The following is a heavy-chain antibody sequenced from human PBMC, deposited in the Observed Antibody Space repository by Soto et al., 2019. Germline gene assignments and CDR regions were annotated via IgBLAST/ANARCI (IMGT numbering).Heavy chain of an antibody. V-gene: IGHV3-9*01. Sequence: EVQLVESGGGLVQPGRSLRLSCAASGFTFDDYAMHWVRQAPGKGLEWVSGISWNSGSIGYADSVKGRFTISRDNAKNSLYLQMNSLRAEDTALYYCAKVLDYGDHGGAFDIWGQGTMVTVSS. J-gene: IGHJ3*02. CDR2: ISWNSGSI. D-gene: IGHD4-17*01. CDR1: GFTFDDYA. CDR3: AKVLDYGDHGGAFDI.